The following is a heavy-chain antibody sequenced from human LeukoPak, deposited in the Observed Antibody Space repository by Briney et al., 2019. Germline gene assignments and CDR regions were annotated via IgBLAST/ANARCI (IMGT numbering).Heavy chain of an antibody. CDR3: ATRARGGVSDY. J-gene: IGHJ4*02. CDR1: GFTFSSYS. D-gene: IGHD3-16*01. CDR2: ISSSSSTI. Sequence: GGSLRLSCAASGFTFSSYSMNSVRQAPGKGLEWVSYISSSSSTIYYADSVKGRFTISRDNAKNSLYLQMNSLRAEDTAVYYCATRARGGVSDYWGQGTLVTVSS. V-gene: IGHV3-48*01.